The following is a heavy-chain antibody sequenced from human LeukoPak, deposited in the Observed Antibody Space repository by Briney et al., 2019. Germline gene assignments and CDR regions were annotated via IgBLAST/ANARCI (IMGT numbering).Heavy chain of an antibody. V-gene: IGHV4-4*09. Sequence: SETLSLTCTVSGGSISSYYWTWIRQPPGKGLEWIGNIYTSGSTNYNPSLKSRVIISIDMSKNQFSLKLSSVTAADTAVYYCARTNYYYYMDVWGKGTTVTVSS. CDR1: GGSISSYY. J-gene: IGHJ6*03. CDR3: ARTNYYYYMDV. CDR2: IYTSGST.